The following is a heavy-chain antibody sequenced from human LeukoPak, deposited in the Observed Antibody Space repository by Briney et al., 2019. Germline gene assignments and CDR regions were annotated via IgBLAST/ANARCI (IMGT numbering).Heavy chain of an antibody. CDR3: ARVGFTSSWSNFDY. CDR1: GYTFTGYY. CDR2: INPNSGGT. Sequence: ASVKVSCKASGYTFTGYYMHRVRQAPGQGLEWMGWINPNSGGTNYAQKFQGRVTMTGDTSISTAYMELSSLRSDDTAMYYCARVGFTSSWSNFDYWGQGTLVTVSS. D-gene: IGHD6-13*01. J-gene: IGHJ4*02. V-gene: IGHV1-2*02.